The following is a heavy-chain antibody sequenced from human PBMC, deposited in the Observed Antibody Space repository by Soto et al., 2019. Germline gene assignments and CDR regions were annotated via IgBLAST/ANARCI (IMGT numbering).Heavy chain of an antibody. Sequence: QLQLQESGSGLVKPSQTLSLTCAVSGGSISSSGYSWSWIRQPPGKGLEWVGYVYHSGSTYYNPSLKRRVTIAVDRSKNQFSLKRSSVTAADTAVYYCASAHAGAHITAAVHWGQGTLVTVSS. J-gene: IGHJ4*02. V-gene: IGHV4-30-2*01. CDR3: ASAHAGAHITAAVH. CDR1: GGSISSSGYS. D-gene: IGHD1-20*01. CDR2: VYHSGST.